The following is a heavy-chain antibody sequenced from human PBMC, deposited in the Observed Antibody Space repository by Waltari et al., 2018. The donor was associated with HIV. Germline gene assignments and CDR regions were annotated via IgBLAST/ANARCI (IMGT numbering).Heavy chain of an antibody. J-gene: IGHJ4*02. CDR3: ARDRDSSSSEMGH. Sequence: EVQLVESGGGLVRPGGSLRLSCAASGFTFSDSSMNWVRQAPGKGLEWVSSISGSSGDIHYADSVKGRFTVSRDNAKNSLSLQMNSLRVDDTAMYYCARDRDSSSSEMGHWGQETLVTVSS. D-gene: IGHD6-6*01. CDR2: ISGSSGDI. CDR1: GFTFSDSS. V-gene: IGHV3-21*02.